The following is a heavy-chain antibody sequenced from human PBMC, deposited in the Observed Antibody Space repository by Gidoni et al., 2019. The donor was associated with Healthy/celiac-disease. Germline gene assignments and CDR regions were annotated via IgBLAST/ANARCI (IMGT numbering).Heavy chain of an antibody. Sequence: QGQLVQSGDEVKKPGSSVQVSCKASGGTFSSYAIRWVRQAPGQGLEWMGGIIPIFGTATYAQKFQGRVTITADESTSTAYMELSSLRSEATAVYYCASGYCSSTSCYMDYYYYGMDVWGQGTTVTVSS. J-gene: IGHJ6*02. D-gene: IGHD2-2*02. CDR2: IIPIFGTA. CDR3: ASGYCSSTSCYMDYYYYGMDV. CDR1: GGTFSSYA. V-gene: IGHV1-69*01.